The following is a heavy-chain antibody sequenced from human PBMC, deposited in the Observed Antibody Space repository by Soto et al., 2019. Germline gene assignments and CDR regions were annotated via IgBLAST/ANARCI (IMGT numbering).Heavy chain of an antibody. Sequence: SETLSLTCAVHDESLSDYYYSWTRQPPGKGLEWIGEIHPSGSTYYNPSHKTRVTLSLDTSKKLLSLDIISVTAADTAIYYCARGKDDCKVGRTWGQGTRVTVS. D-gene: IGHD2-21*02. J-gene: IGHJ5*02. CDR2: IHPSGST. V-gene: IGHV4-34*01. CDR1: DESLSDYY. CDR3: ARGKDDCKVGRT.